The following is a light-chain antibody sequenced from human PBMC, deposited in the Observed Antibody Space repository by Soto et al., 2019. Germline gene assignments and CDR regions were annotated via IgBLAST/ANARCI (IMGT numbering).Light chain of an antibody. V-gene: IGLV4-69*01. CDR1: SGHSSYA. CDR3: QTWGTGIPV. CDR2: LNSDGSH. J-gene: IGLJ2*01. Sequence: QPVLTQSPSASASLGASVKLTCTLSSGHSSYAIAWHQQQPEKGPRYLMKLNSDGSHSKGDGIPDRFSGSSSGADRYLTISSLQSEDEADYYCQTWGTGIPVFGGGTKLTVL.